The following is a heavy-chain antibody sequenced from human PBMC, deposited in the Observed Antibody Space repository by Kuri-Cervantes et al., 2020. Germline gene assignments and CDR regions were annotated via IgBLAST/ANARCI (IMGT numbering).Heavy chain of an antibody. CDR1: GFTFSSYA. V-gene: IGHV3-30-3*01. Sequence: GESLKISCAASGFTFSSYAMHWVRQAPGKGLEWVAVISYDGSNKYYADSVKGRFTISRDNSKNTLYLQMNSLRAEDTAVYYCARARGYYSDTSGPSDYWGQGTLVTVSS. CDR3: ARARGYYSDTSGPSDY. CDR2: ISYDGSNK. J-gene: IGHJ4*02. D-gene: IGHD3-22*01.